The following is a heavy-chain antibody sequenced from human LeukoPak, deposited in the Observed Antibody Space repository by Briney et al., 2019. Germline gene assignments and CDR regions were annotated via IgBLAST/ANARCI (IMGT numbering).Heavy chain of an antibody. CDR1: GYTFTSYY. D-gene: IGHD1-14*01. Sequence: PGASVKVSCKASGYTFTSYYMHWVRQAPGQGLEWMGIINPSGGDTSYAQKFQGRLTMTRDTSTNTVYMELTSLRSEDTAVYYYAREVMDNLRFDYWGQGTLVTVSS. CDR2: INPSGGDT. CDR3: AREVMDNLRFDY. V-gene: IGHV1-46*01. J-gene: IGHJ4*02.